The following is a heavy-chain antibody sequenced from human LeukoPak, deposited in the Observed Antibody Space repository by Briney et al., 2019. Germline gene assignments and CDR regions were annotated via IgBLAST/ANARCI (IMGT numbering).Heavy chain of an antibody. CDR1: GLTFSTYA. D-gene: IGHD2/OR15-2a*01. CDR3: ARDMGSTVSWYFDL. CDR2: IYSGGST. Sequence: GGSLRLSSAVSGLTFSTYAMSWVRQAPGKGLEWVSVIYSGGSTYYADSVKGRLTISRDNSKNTLYLQVNSLRAEDTAVYYCARDMGSTVSWYFDLWGRGTLVTVSS. J-gene: IGHJ2*01. V-gene: IGHV3-53*01.